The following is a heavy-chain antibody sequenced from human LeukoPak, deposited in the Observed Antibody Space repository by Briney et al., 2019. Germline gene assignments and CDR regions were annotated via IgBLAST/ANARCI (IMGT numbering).Heavy chain of an antibody. CDR3: ARVYYSSSYDYWYFDL. D-gene: IGHD6-13*01. CDR2: IYYSETA. J-gene: IGHJ2*01. Sequence: SETLSLTCTVSGDSIRSYYWSWIRQPPGKGLEWIGYIYYSETANYNPSLKSRVTISVNTSKNQFSLKLTSVTAADTAVYYCARVYYSSSYDYWYFDLWGRGTLVTVSS. CDR1: GDSIRSYY. V-gene: IGHV4-59*01.